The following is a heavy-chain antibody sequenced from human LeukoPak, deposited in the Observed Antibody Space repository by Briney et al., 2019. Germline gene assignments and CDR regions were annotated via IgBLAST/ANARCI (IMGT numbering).Heavy chain of an antibody. CDR1: DDSITMYY. D-gene: IGHD1-1*01. Sequence: SETLSLTCSVTDDSITMYYWTWIRQPPGKGLEWIGYVDHTGSTNFNPSLNGRVSISRDTTKNLFSLRLRSVTAADTAVYFCARGRVSSSTWYSTYYYYFYMDVWGKGTTVTVSS. CDR2: VDHTGST. V-gene: IGHV4-59*01. CDR3: ARGRVSSSTWYSTYYYYFYMDV. J-gene: IGHJ6*03.